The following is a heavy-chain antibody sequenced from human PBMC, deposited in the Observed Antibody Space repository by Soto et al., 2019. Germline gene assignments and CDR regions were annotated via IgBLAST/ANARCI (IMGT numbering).Heavy chain of an antibody. CDR1: GYTFTSYG. V-gene: IGHV1-18*01. J-gene: IGHJ6*02. CDR2: ISAYNGNT. CDR3: ARDGGGPQPADYEVGFYYYYGMDV. Sequence: ASVKVSCKASGYTFTSYGISWVRQAPGQGLEWMGWISAYNGNTNYAQKLQGRVTMTTDTSTSTAYMELRSLRSDDTAVYYCARDGGGPQPADYEVGFYYYYGMDVWGQGTTVTVSS. D-gene: IGHD4-17*01.